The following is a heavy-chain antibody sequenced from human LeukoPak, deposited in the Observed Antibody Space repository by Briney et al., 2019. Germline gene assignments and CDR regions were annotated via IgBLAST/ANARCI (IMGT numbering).Heavy chain of an antibody. Sequence: SETLSLTCTVSGGSISSYYWSWIRQPAGKGLEWIGYIYNSGYTNYNPSLKSRVTISVNTSKNHFSLRLKSVTAADTATYYCARGSGEFRTVDYWGQGTLVIVSS. V-gene: IGHV4-59*01. CDR2: IYNSGYT. D-gene: IGHD3-16*01. J-gene: IGHJ4*02. CDR3: ARGSGEFRTVDY. CDR1: GGSISSYY.